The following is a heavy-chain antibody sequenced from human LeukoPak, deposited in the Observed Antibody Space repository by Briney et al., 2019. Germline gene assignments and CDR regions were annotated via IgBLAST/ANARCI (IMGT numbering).Heavy chain of an antibody. CDR3: ARTYYDFWSGYYLYYFDY. V-gene: IGHV3-48*01. Sequence: GGSLRLSCAASGFTFNTYSVNWIRQAPGKGLEWVSYISSSSATIYYADSVKGRFTISRDNAKNSLYLQMNSLRAEDTAVYYCARTYYDFWSGYYLYYFDYWGQGTLVTVSS. CDR2: ISSSSATI. J-gene: IGHJ4*02. D-gene: IGHD3-3*01. CDR1: GFTFNTYS.